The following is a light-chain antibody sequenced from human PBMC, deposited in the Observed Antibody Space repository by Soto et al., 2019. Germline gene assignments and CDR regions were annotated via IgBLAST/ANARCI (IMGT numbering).Light chain of an antibody. J-gene: IGKJ4*01. V-gene: IGKV3-20*01. CDR1: QSLSSSY. CDR2: GAS. Sequence: EIVLTQSPGTLSLSPGERATLSCRASQSLSSSYLAWYQQKPGQAPRVLIYGASSRATGIPERFSGSGSGTDFTLTITRLEPEEFAIYYCQQYGSSPLTFGGGTRVEIK. CDR3: QQYGSSPLT.